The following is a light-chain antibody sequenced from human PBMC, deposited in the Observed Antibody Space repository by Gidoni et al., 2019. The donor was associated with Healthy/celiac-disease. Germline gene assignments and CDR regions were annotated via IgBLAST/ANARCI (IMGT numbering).Light chain of an antibody. V-gene: IGKV3-20*01. CDR1: QSFSSSY. Sequence: ELVLTQSPDTLSLSPGERATLSCRASQSFSSSYLAWYQQKPGQAPSLLIYGASIRATGIPDRFSGSGSGTDFTLIISRLDPEDFAVYYCQQYGSSLITFGQGTRLEIK. CDR2: GAS. J-gene: IGKJ5*01. CDR3: QQYGSSLIT.